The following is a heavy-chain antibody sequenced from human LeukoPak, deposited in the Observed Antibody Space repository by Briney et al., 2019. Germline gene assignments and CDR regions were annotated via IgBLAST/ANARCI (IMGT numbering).Heavy chain of an antibody. Sequence: PSETLSFTCDVHGGSFSGYYWSWIRQPPGKGLNWFGEINHSGSTNYNPSLKSRVTISVDTSKNQFSLKLSSVTAADTAVYYCARGPDYDDDAFDIWGQGTMVTVSS. D-gene: IGHD4-17*01. J-gene: IGHJ3*02. V-gene: IGHV4-34*01. CDR1: GGSFSGYY. CDR2: INHSGST. CDR3: ARGPDYDDDAFDI.